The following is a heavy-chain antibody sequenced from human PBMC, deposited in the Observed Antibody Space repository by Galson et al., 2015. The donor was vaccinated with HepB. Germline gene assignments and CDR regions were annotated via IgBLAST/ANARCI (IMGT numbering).Heavy chain of an antibody. CDR1: GFTFSSYA. J-gene: IGHJ4*02. CDR2: ISYDGSNK. Sequence: SPRLSCAASGFTFSSYAMHWVRQAPGKGLEWVAVISYDGSNKYYADSVKGRFTISRDNSKNTLYLQMNSLRAEDTAVYYCAREPGGSGSPYFDYWGQGTLVTVSS. V-gene: IGHV3-30*04. CDR3: AREPGGSGSPYFDY. D-gene: IGHD6-19*01.